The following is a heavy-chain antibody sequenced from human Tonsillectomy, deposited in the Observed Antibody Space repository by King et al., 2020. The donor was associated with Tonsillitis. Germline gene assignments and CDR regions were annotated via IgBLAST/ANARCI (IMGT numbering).Heavy chain of an antibody. J-gene: IGHJ3*02. D-gene: IGHD7-27*01. Sequence: GQLVQSGADVKKPGSSVKVSCKASGGTFSTFAINWVRQAPGQGLEWMGGIIPLFGTANYAQKFQGRVTITADESTSTAYMEVSSLRSEDTAVYYCARDLAGDRVAFDIWGQGTMVTVSS. V-gene: IGHV1-69*01. CDR2: IIPLFGTA. CDR3: ARDLAGDRVAFDI. CDR1: GGTFSTFA.